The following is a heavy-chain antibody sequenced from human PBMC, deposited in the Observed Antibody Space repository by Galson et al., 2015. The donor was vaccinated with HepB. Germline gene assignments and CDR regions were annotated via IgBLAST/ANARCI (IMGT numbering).Heavy chain of an antibody. CDR2: MNPNSGNT. CDR1: GYTFTSYD. Sequence: SVKVSCKASGYTFTSYDINWVRQATGQGLEWMGWMNPNSGNTGYAQKFQGRVTMTRNTSISTAYMELSSLRSEDTAVYYCARGLGGALGYYYYMDVWGKGTTVTVSS. V-gene: IGHV1-8*01. D-gene: IGHD3-16*01. J-gene: IGHJ6*03. CDR3: ARGLGGALGYYYYMDV.